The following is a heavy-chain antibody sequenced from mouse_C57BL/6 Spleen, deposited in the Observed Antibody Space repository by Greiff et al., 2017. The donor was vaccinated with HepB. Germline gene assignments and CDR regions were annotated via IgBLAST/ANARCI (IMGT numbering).Heavy chain of an antibody. CDR1: GYTFTSYW. D-gene: IGHD1-1*01. Sequence: QVQLQQPGAELVKPGASVKMSCKASGYTFTSYWITWVKQRPGQGLEWIGDIYPGSGSTNYNEKFKSKATLTVDTSSSTAYMQLSSLTSEDSAVYYCARSHYGSSSPFAYWGQGTLVTVSA. CDR2: IYPGSGST. V-gene: IGHV1-55*01. J-gene: IGHJ3*01. CDR3: ARSHYGSSSPFAY.